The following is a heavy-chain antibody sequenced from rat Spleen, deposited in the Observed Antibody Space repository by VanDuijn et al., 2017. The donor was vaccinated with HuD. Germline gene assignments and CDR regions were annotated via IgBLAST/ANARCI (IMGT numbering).Heavy chain of an antibody. CDR2: ISYDGSST. V-gene: IGHV5-29*01. Sequence: EVQLVESDGGLVQPGRSLKLSCAASGFTFSDYYMAWVRQAPTKGLEWVATISYDGSSTYYRDSGKGRFTISRDNAKSTLYLQMDSLRSEDTATYYCARPYDGSYPPWFAYWGQGTLVTVSS. D-gene: IGHD1-12*02. CDR3: ARPYDGSYPPWFAY. CDR1: GFTFSDYY. J-gene: IGHJ3*01.